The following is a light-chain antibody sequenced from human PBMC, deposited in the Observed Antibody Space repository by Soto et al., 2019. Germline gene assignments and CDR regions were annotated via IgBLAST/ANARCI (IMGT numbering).Light chain of an antibody. Sequence: QSVLTQPASVSGSPGQSITISCTGTSSDIGAYNYVSWYQQHPGKAPKLMIYDVNIRPSGVSNRFSGSKSGNTASLTISGLQAEDEAYYYCTSWTTSTTMIFGGGTKVT. V-gene: IGLV2-14*03. CDR3: TSWTTSTTMI. CDR2: DVN. CDR1: SSDIGAYNY. J-gene: IGLJ2*01.